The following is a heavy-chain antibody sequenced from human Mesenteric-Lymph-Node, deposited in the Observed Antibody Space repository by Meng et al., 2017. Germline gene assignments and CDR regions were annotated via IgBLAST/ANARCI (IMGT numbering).Heavy chain of an antibody. Sequence: ASVKVSCKASGGTFSSYAISWVRQAPGQGLEWMGWINPNSGGTNYAQKFQGRVTMTRDTSISTAYMELSRLRSDDTAVYYCASITGTDASDIWGQGTMVTVSS. V-gene: IGHV1-2*02. J-gene: IGHJ3*02. D-gene: IGHD1-20*01. CDR3: ASITGTDASDI. CDR1: GGTFSSYA. CDR2: INPNSGGT.